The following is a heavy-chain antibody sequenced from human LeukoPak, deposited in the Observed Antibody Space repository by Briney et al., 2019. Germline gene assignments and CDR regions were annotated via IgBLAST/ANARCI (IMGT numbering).Heavy chain of an antibody. J-gene: IGHJ4*02. Sequence: GGSLRLSCAASGFTFDDYAMHWVRQAPGKGLEWVSLISWDGGSTYYADSVKGRFTISRDNSKNSLYLQMNSLRAEDTALYYCAKDSSGHYWGGYFDYWGQGTLVTVSS. CDR3: AKDSSGHYWGGYFDY. V-gene: IGHV3-43D*04. CDR2: ISWDGGST. CDR1: GFTFDDYA. D-gene: IGHD3-22*01.